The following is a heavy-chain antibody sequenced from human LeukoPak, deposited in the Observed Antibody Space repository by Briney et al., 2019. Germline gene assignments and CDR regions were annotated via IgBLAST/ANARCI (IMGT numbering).Heavy chain of an antibody. CDR3: ARGITMVRGVYYYYYMDV. CDR1: GGSFSGYY. D-gene: IGHD3-10*01. Sequence: PSETLSLTCAVYGGSFSGYYCSWIRQPPGKGLEWIGEINHSGSTNYNPSLKSRVTISVDTSKNQFSLKLSSVTAADTAVYYCARGITMVRGVYYYYYMDVWGKGTTVTVSS. V-gene: IGHV4-34*01. CDR2: INHSGST. J-gene: IGHJ6*03.